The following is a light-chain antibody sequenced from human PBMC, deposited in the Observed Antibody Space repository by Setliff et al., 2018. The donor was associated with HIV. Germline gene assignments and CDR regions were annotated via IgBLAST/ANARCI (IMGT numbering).Light chain of an antibody. J-gene: IGLJ2*01. CDR1: SSNIGSNT. CDR2: RDN. V-gene: IGLV1-44*01. Sequence: QSVLTQPPSASGTPGQRITISCSGSSSNIGSNTVDWYQQLPGTAPKLLMYRDNQRPSGVPDRFSGSKAGTPASLVISGLQSEDEADYYCATWDDSLKVIFGGGTK. CDR3: ATWDDSLKVI.